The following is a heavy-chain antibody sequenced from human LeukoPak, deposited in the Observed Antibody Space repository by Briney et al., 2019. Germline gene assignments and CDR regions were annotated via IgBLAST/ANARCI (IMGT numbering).Heavy chain of an antibody. CDR3: ARHEPVHYYYYYYMDV. CDR1: GGSISSYY. J-gene: IGHJ6*03. CDR2: IYYSGST. Sequence: PSETLSLTCTVSGGSISSYYWSWIRQPPGKGLEWIGYIYYSGSTNYNPSLKSRVTISVDTSKNQFSLKLSSVTAADTAVYYCARHEPVHYYYYYYMDVWGKGTTVTVSS. V-gene: IGHV4-59*08.